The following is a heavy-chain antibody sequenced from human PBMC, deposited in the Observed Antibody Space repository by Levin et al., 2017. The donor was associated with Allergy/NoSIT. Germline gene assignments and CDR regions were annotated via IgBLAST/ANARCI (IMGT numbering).Heavy chain of an antibody. CDR3: AKASGDCSGGSCYGLYDY. Sequence: PGGSLRLSCAASGFTFSSYAMSWVRQAPGKGLEWVSAISGSGGSTYYADSVKGRFTISRDNSKNTLYLQMNSLRAEDTAVYYCAKASGDCSGGSCYGLYDYWGQGTLVTVSS. D-gene: IGHD2-15*01. CDR2: ISGSGGST. J-gene: IGHJ4*02. V-gene: IGHV3-23*01. CDR1: GFTFSSYA.